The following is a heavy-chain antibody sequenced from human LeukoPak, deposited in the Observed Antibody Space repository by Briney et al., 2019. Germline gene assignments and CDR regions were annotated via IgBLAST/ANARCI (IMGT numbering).Heavy chain of an antibody. Sequence: SETLSLTCTASGGSISSGDYYWSWIRQSPGKGLEWIGHMHYTGSTYYNPSLKSRITISVDTSKNQFSLKLSSVTVADTAVYFWASAAGAVSGTNWFDPWGQGTLVTVSS. V-gene: IGHV4-30-4*01. CDR2: MHYTGST. CDR1: GGSISSGDYY. CDR3: ASAAGAVSGTNWFDP. J-gene: IGHJ5*02. D-gene: IGHD6-13*01.